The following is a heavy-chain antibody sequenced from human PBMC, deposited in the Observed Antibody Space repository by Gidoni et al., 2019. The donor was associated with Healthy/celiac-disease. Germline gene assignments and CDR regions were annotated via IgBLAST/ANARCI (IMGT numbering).Heavy chain of an antibody. D-gene: IGHD3-3*01. V-gene: IGHV3-15*01. CDR1: GFTFSNAW. Sequence: EVQLVESGGGLVKPGGSLRLSCAASGFTFSNAWMGWVRQAPGKGLEWVGRIKSKTDGGTTDYAAPVKGRFTISRDDSKNTLYLQMNSLKTEDTAVYYCTTEISRGGQRLRFLEWLLSSSGYWGQGTLVTVSS. J-gene: IGHJ4*02. CDR2: IKSKTDGGTT. CDR3: TTEISRGGQRLRFLEWLLSSSGY.